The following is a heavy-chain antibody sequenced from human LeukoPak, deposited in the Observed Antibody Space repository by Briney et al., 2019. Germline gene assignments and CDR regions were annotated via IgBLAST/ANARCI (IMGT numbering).Heavy chain of an antibody. CDR1: GYSFTSYW. D-gene: IGHD3-3*01. J-gene: IGHJ4*02. CDR3: ATCTIFGVDPFDY. V-gene: IGHV5-51*01. Sequence: GESLQISCQGSGYSFTSYWIGWVRQMPGKGLEWMGIIYPGDSDTRYSPSFQGQVTISADKSISTAYLQWSSLKASDTAMYYCATCTIFGVDPFDYWGQGTLVTVSS. CDR2: IYPGDSDT.